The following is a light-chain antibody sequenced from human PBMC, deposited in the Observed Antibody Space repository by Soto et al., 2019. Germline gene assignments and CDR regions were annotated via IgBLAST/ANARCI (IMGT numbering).Light chain of an antibody. CDR2: DVS. Sequence: QSALTQPASVSGSPGQSITISCTGTSSDVGGYNYVSWYQQHPGKAPKLEIYDVSNRPSGVSNRFSGSKSGNTASLTISGLQAEDEADYYCSSYTSSSTQVFGTGTKLTVL. CDR1: SSDVGGYNY. J-gene: IGLJ1*01. CDR3: SSYTSSSTQV. V-gene: IGLV2-14*01.